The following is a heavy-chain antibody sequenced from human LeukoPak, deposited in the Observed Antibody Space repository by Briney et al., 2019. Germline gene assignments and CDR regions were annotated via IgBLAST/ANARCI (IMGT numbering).Heavy chain of an antibody. D-gene: IGHD1-26*01. CDR1: GFTFSSYA. V-gene: IGHV3-30*04. CDR3: ARDIGHAIDY. J-gene: IGHJ4*02. CDR2: ISYDGSNK. Sequence: PGGSLRLSCAASGFTFSSYAMHRVRQAPGKVLEWVAVISYDGSNKYYADSVKGRFTISRDNSKNTLYLQMNSLRAEDTAVYYCARDIGHAIDYWGQGTLVTVSS.